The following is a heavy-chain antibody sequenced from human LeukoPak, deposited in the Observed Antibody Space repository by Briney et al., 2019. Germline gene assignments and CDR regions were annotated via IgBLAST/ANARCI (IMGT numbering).Heavy chain of an antibody. V-gene: IGHV3-53*01. D-gene: IGHD3-22*01. CDR1: RFTVSSNY. J-gene: IGHJ4*02. CDR3: AKGEASSGYYYDY. CDR2: IYSGGST. Sequence: VGSLRLSCAASRFTVSSNYMSWVRQAPAKGLGWVSVIYSGGSTYYADSVKRRFTISRDNSKNTLYLQMNSLRAEDTAVYYCAKGEASSGYYYDYWGQGTLVTVSS.